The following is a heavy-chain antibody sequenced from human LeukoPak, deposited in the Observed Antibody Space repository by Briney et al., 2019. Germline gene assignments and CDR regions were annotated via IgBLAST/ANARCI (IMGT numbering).Heavy chain of an antibody. CDR3: ARAPPTTVTTSRAFDI. V-gene: IGHV3-21*01. D-gene: IGHD4-17*01. Sequence: GGSLRLYCAASGFTFSSYSMNWVRQAPGKGLEWVSSISSSSSYIYYADSVKGRFTISRDNAKNSLYLQMNSLRAEDTAVYYCARAPPTTVTTSRAFDIWGQGTMVTVSS. J-gene: IGHJ3*02. CDR2: ISSSSSYI. CDR1: GFTFSSYS.